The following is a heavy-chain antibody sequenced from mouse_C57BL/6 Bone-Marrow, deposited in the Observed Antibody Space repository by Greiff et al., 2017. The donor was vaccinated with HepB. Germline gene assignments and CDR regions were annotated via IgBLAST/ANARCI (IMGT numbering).Heavy chain of an antibody. CDR3: ARDLYLGYFDV. CDR1: GFTFSSYA. CDR2: ISDGGSYT. J-gene: IGHJ1*03. V-gene: IGHV5-4*01. Sequence: EVNVVESGGGLVKPGGSLKLSCAASGFTFSSYAMSWVRQTPEKRLEWVATISDGGSYTYYPDNVKGRFTISRDNAKNNLYLQMSHLKSEDTAMYYCARDLYLGYFDVWGTGTTVTVSS. D-gene: IGHD2-3*01.